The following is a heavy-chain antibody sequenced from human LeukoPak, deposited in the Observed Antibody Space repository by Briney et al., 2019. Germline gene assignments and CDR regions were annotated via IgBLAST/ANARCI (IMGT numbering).Heavy chain of an antibody. CDR2: ISPIGSRT. J-gene: IGHJ4*02. CDR1: GFTFSAYA. CDR3: AKASTVLKPIDS. D-gene: IGHD1-14*01. V-gene: IGHV3-23*01. Sequence: GGSLRLSCAASGFTFSAYAMNWVRQAPGKGLEWVSAISPIGSRTYYADSVKGRFAISRDNSKNTLYLQMNSLRAGDTAIYYCAKASTVLKPIDSWGQGTLVTVSS.